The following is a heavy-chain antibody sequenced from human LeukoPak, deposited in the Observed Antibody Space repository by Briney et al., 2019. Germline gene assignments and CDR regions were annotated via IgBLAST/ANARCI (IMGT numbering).Heavy chain of an antibody. Sequence: ASVKVSCKVSGYTLTELSMHWVRQAPGKGREWMGGFDPEDGETIYAQKFQGRVTMTEDTSTDTAYMELSSLRSEDTAVYYCATYYYDSSGYYWAWFDPWGQGTLVTVSS. J-gene: IGHJ5*02. V-gene: IGHV1-24*01. CDR3: ATYYYDSSGYYWAWFDP. CDR2: FDPEDGET. CDR1: GYTLTELS. D-gene: IGHD3-22*01.